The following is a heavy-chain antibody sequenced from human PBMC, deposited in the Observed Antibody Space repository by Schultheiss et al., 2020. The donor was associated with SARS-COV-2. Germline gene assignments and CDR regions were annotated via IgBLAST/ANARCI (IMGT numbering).Heavy chain of an antibody. CDR1: GFTFSDYY. CDR2: ISSSGSTI. J-gene: IGHJ6*02. Sequence: GESLKISCAASGFTFSDYYMSWIRQAPGKGLEWVSYISSSGSTIYYADSVKGRFTISRDNAKNSLYLQMNSLRAEDTAVYYCARDGWHSKPYYYYGMDVWGQGTTVTVSS. D-gene: IGHD4-11*01. V-gene: IGHV3-11*01. CDR3: ARDGWHSKPYYYYGMDV.